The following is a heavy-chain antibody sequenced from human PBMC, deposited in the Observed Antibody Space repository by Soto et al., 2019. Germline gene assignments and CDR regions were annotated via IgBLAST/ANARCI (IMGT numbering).Heavy chain of an antibody. CDR3: ARGLYSGYDSASNWFDP. D-gene: IGHD5-12*01. J-gene: IGHJ5*02. V-gene: IGHV4-34*01. CDR2: INHSGST. Sequence: PSETLSLTCAVYGGSFSGYYWSWIRQPPGKGLEWIGEINHSGSTNYNPSLKIRVTISVDTSKNQFSLKLSSVTTADTAVYYCARGLYSGYDSASNWFDPWGQGTLVTVSS. CDR1: GGSFSGYY.